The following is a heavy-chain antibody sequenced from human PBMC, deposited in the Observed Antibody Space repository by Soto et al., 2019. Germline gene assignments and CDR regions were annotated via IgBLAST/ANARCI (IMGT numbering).Heavy chain of an antibody. J-gene: IGHJ4*02. V-gene: IGHV3-33*01. Sequence: QVQVVESGGGVVQPGRSLKLSCAASGFTFSNFGMHWVRQAPGKGLEGVAVIWHDGKEKYYADSAKGRSTISRDNSKNTLYLQMNSLRAEDTAVYYCARDPGQDEAMDYWGQGTLVTVSS. CDR2: IWHDGKEK. CDR1: GFTFSNFG. CDR3: ARDPGQDEAMDY.